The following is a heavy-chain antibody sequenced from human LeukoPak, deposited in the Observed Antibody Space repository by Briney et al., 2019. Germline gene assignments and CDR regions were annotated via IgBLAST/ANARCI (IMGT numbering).Heavy chain of an antibody. CDR1: GFTFDDYA. V-gene: IGHV3-9*01. Sequence: SLRLSCAASGFTFDDYAMHWVRQAPGKGLEWVSGIGWNSDGIGYADSVKGRFTISRDNAKNSLYLQMNSLRAEDTAVYYCAELGITMIGGVWGKGTTVTISS. CDR3: AELGITMIGGV. J-gene: IGHJ6*04. D-gene: IGHD3-10*02. CDR2: IGWNSDGI.